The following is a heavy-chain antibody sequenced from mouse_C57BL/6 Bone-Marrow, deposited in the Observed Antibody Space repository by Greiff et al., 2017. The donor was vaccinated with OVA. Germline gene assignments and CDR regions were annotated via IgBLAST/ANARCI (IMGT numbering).Heavy chain of an antibody. CDR1: GYTFTSYW. J-gene: IGHJ2*01. CDR2: IDPNSGGT. CDR3: AREGGWGCLDY. D-gene: IGHD2-3*01. V-gene: IGHV1-72*01. Sequence: VQLQQPGAELVKTGASVKLSCKASGYTFTSYWMHWVKQRPGRGLDWIGRIDPNSGGTTYNEKFQSKATLTVDKPSSTAYMKRSSLTSEDSAVYYCAREGGWGCLDYWGQGTTLTVSS.